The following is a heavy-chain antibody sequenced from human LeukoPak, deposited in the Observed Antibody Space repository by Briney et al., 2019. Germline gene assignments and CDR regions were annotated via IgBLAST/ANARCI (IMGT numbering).Heavy chain of an antibody. CDR1: GYTFSSCD. D-gene: IGHD3-22*01. CDR2: MNPNSGNT. J-gene: IGHJ4*02. CDR3: ARFITMIVVVLLSGYYFDY. V-gene: IGHV1-8*03. Sequence: ASVKVSCKASGYTFSSCDISWVRQATGQGLEWMGWMNPNSGNTVYAQKFQGRVTTTRNTSISTAYMELSSLRSEETSVYYCARFITMIVVVLLSGYYFDYWGQGTLVTVSS.